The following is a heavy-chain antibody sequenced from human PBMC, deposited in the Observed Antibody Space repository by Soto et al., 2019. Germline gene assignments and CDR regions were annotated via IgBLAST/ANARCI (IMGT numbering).Heavy chain of an antibody. CDR1: GGSFSGYH. Sequence: SETLSLTCAVYGGSFSGYHWSWIRQPPGKGLEWIGEINHSGSTNYNPSLKSRVTISVDTSKNQFSLKLSSVTAADTAVYYCARLGLVTMVRGVIRAPYYFDYWGQGTLVTVSS. J-gene: IGHJ4*02. V-gene: IGHV4-34*01. CDR2: INHSGST. D-gene: IGHD3-10*01. CDR3: ARLGLVTMVRGVIRAPYYFDY.